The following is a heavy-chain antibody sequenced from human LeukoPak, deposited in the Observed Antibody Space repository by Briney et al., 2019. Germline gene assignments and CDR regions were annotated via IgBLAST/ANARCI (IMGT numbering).Heavy chain of an antibody. Sequence: PGGSLRLSCAASGFTFSSYWMHWVRQAPGKGLEWVANIKQDGSEKYYVDSVKGRFTISRDNAKNSLCLQMNSLRAEDTAVYYCARGYYDSSGYTFDYWGQGTLVTVSS. J-gene: IGHJ4*02. CDR2: IKQDGSEK. V-gene: IGHV3-7*03. D-gene: IGHD3-22*01. CDR3: ARGYYDSSGYTFDY. CDR1: GFTFSSYW.